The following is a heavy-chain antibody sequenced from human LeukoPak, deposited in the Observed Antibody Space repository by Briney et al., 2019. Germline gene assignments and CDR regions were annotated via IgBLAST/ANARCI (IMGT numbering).Heavy chain of an antibody. V-gene: IGHV1-69*13. J-gene: IGHJ6*03. D-gene: IGHD2-2*01. Sequence: GASVKVSCKASGGTFSSYAISWVRQAPGQGLEWMGGIIPIFGTANYAQKFQGRVTITADESTSTAYMELSSLRSEDTAVYYCARGRSSTSPSGYYYYMDVWGKGTTVTVSS. CDR3: ARGRSSTSPSGYYYYMDV. CDR2: IIPIFGTA. CDR1: GGTFSSYA.